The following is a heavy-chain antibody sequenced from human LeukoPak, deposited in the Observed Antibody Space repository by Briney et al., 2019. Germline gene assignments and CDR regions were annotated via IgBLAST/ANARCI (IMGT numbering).Heavy chain of an antibody. V-gene: IGHV1-3*01. D-gene: IGHD5-18*01. J-gene: IGHJ4*02. CDR1: GYTFTSYA. Sequence: ASVKVSCKASGYTFTSYAMHWVRQAPGQRLEWMGWINAGSGNTKYSQNFQGRVTISRNTSLSTAYMELSSLSSEDTAVYYCARGGDAAMIKYWGQGTLVTVSS. CDR3: ARGGDAAMIKY. CDR2: INAGSGNT.